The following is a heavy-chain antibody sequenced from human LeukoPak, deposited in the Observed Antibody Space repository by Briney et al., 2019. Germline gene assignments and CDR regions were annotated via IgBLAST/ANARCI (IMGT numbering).Heavy chain of an antibody. CDR3: ARDMKQQLVSVRDYYYYYGMDV. D-gene: IGHD6-13*01. Sequence: PGRSLRLSCAASGFTFSSYGMHWVRQAPGKGLEWVAVIWYDGSNKYYADSVKGRFTISRDNSKNTLYLQMNSLRAEDTAVYYCARDMKQQLVSVRDYYYYYGMDVWGQGTTVTVSS. J-gene: IGHJ6*02. CDR1: GFTFSSYG. V-gene: IGHV3-33*01. CDR2: IWYDGSNK.